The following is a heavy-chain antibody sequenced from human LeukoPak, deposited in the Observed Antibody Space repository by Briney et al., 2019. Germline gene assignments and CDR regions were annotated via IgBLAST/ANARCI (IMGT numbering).Heavy chain of an antibody. J-gene: IGHJ2*01. V-gene: IGHV1-69*02. CDR2: IIPILGIA. D-gene: IGHD3-22*01. CDR1: GGTFSSYT. Sequence: ASVKVSCKASGGTFSSYTISWVRQAPGQGLEWMGRIIPILGIANYAQKFQGRVTITADKSTSTAYMELSSLRSEDTAVYYCARSYYDSSGFWYFDLWGRGTLVTVSS. CDR3: ARSYYDSSGFWYFDL.